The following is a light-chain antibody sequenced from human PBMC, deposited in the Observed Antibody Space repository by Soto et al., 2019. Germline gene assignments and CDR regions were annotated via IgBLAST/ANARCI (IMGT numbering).Light chain of an antibody. CDR1: QSVSRY. J-gene: IGKJ5*01. CDR2: DAS. Sequence: DIVLTQSPATLSLSPGERATLSCRASQSVSRYLAWYQQKPGQAPRLLINDASNRATGIPARFSGSGSGTDFTLTISRLEAEDFAIYYCHQRSNRLSITFGQGTRLEIK. V-gene: IGKV3-11*01. CDR3: HQRSNRLSIT.